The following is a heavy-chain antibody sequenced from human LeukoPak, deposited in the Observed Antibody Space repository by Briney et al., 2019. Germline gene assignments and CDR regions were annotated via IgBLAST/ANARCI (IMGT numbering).Heavy chain of an antibody. J-gene: IGHJ4*02. CDR1: GGSFSGYD. D-gene: IGHD1-26*01. CDR3: GRQGYTASYYFLDY. V-gene: IGHV4-34*01. Sequence: PSETLSLTCAVYGGSFSGYDWHWFRQPPGKGLEWIGEINHGGSTKYNPSLKSRVTISIDTSKNQFSLKLSSVTAADTAVYYCGRQGYTASYYFLDYWSQGTLVAVS. CDR2: INHGGST.